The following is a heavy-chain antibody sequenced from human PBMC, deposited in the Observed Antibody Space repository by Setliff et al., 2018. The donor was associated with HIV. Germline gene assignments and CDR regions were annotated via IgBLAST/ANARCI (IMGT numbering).Heavy chain of an antibody. CDR2: IHPSGGST. Sequence: ASVKVSCKASGYTFTSYYIHWVRQAPGQGLEWMGVIHPSGGSTSYAQSFQDRVTMTRDTSTSTVYMELSSLRSEDTAVYYCARVRYRIGGSCYGGEYWFDPWGQGTLVTVSS. CDR1: GYTFTSYY. J-gene: IGHJ5*02. D-gene: IGHD2-15*01. V-gene: IGHV1-46*01. CDR3: ARVRYRIGGSCYGGEYWFDP.